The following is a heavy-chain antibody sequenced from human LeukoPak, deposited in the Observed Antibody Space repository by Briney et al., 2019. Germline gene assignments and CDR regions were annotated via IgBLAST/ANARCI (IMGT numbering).Heavy chain of an antibody. CDR1: GFTFSSYW. J-gene: IGHJ4*02. Sequence: GGSLRLSCAASGFTFSSYWMSWVRQAPGKGLEWVANIKQDGSEKYYVDSVKGRFTISRDNAKNSLYLQMNSLRADDTAVYYCARGSMVVAVNLDYWGQGTLVTVSS. CDR3: ARGSMVVAVNLDY. V-gene: IGHV3-7*03. D-gene: IGHD2-15*01. CDR2: IKQDGSEK.